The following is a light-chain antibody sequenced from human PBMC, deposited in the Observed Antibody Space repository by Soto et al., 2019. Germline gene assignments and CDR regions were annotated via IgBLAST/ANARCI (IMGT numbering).Light chain of an antibody. CDR2: AAS. CDR1: QSINSY. J-gene: IGKJ5*01. CDR3: QQSYS. Sequence: DIQMTQSPSSLSASVGDIVTITCRASQSINSYLNWYQQKPGKAPKLLIYAASSLQSGVPSRFSGSGSGTDFTLTISSLQPEDFATYYCQQSYSFGQGTRLEIK. V-gene: IGKV1-39*01.